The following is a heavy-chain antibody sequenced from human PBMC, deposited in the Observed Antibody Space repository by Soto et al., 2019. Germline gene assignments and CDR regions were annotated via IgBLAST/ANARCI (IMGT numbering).Heavy chain of an antibody. J-gene: IGHJ5*02. CDR1: GFSFSSYA. CDR3: ARDMYSSDYFVKWFEP. CDR2: ISHDGINK. V-gene: IGHV3-30-3*01. Sequence: QVRLVESGGGVVQPGRSLRLSCTASGFSFSSYAMYWFRQPPGKGLAWVAVISHDGINKHYADSVKGRVTVSRDNSNHSLDLQRNSLRGEDTAMYYCARDMYSSDYFVKWFEPWGQGTLVTVSS. D-gene: IGHD6-19*01.